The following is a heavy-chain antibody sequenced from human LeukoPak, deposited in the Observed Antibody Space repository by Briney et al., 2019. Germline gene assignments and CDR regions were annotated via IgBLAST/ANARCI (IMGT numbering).Heavy chain of an antibody. CDR3: ARAGQWFGECPDD. Sequence: ATQSLTYMVSRCSLISHYWRWIRPNPGDRREWLGYIYYSGGSIYNPYLTGRATISVDTSKHQSSPNLSSVPAADSAVYYCARAGQWFGECPDDWGQGTLVTVSS. J-gene: IGHJ4*02. D-gene: IGHD3-10*01. CDR1: RCSLISHY. V-gene: IGHV4-59*11. CDR2: IYYSGGS.